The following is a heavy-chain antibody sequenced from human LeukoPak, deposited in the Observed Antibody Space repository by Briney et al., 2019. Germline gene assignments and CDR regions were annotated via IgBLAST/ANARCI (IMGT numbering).Heavy chain of an antibody. CDR2: IRYDGTNK. CDR3: ARDRLGGSYFGGFDY. CDR1: GLTFSNYG. V-gene: IGHV3-30*02. D-gene: IGHD1-26*01. J-gene: IGHJ4*02. Sequence: GGSLRLSCAASGLTFSNYGMHWVRQAPGKGLEWVAFIRYDGTNKYYADSVKGRFTISRDNSNNTLYLQMNSLRPEDTAVYYCARDRLGGSYFGGFDYWGQGTLVTVSS.